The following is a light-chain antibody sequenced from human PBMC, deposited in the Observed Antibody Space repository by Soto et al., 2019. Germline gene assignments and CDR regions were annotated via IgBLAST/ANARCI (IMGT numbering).Light chain of an antibody. Sequence: QSALTQPASVSGSPGQSITISCIGSSSDVGSYSLVSWYQQHPGKAPKVIIFEASKRPSGVSNRFSASKSVNTASLTISGLQAEDEADYYCCSYAGSGTWVFGGGTKLTVL. CDR2: EAS. CDR3: CSYAGSGTWV. V-gene: IGLV2-23*01. J-gene: IGLJ3*02. CDR1: SSDVGSYSL.